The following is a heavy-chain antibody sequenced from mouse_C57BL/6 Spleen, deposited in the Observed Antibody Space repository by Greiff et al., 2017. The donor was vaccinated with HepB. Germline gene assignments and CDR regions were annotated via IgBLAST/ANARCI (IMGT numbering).Heavy chain of an antibody. CDR3: ARRGPDGYQGYYAMDY. D-gene: IGHD2-3*01. J-gene: IGHJ4*01. CDR2: IHPNSGST. V-gene: IGHV1-64*01. Sequence: QVQLKQPGAELVKPGASVKLSCKASGYTFTSYWMHWVKQRPGQGLEWIGMIHPNSGSTNYNEKFKSKATLTVDKSSSTAYMQLSSLTSEDSAVYYCARRGPDGYQGYYAMDYWGQGTSVTVSS. CDR1: GYTFTSYW.